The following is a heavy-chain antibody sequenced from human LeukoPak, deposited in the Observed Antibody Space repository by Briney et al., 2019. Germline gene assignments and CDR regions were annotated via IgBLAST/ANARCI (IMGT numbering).Heavy chain of an antibody. CDR3: SRDLGCPTDYDYWSELNAMDV. CDR2: ISSSRSCR. J-gene: IGHJ6*04. CDR1: GFTFSSYS. D-gene: IGHD3-3*01. Sequence: PGGSLRLSCAASGFTFSSYSMNWVRQAPGKGLEWVSSISSSRSCRNYADSVNGRFTISSDNAKNSLYLQMNRLRAEDTPVYYCSRDLGCPTDYDYWSELNAMDVWGKGTTVTVSS. V-gene: IGHV3-21*01.